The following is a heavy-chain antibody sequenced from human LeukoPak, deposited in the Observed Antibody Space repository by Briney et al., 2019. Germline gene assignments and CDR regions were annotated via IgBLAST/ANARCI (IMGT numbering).Heavy chain of an antibody. V-gene: IGHV5-51*01. Sequence: GESLKISCKGSGYIFTGYWIGWVRQMPWKGLEWMGIIYPGDSDTRSSPSFEGQVTISADRSISTAFLQWSRLQASDTAIYYCARLLGGGPAATPFDYWGQGTLLAVSS. CDR2: IYPGDSDT. J-gene: IGHJ4*02. D-gene: IGHD2-2*01. CDR3: ARLLGGGPAATPFDY. CDR1: GYIFTGYW.